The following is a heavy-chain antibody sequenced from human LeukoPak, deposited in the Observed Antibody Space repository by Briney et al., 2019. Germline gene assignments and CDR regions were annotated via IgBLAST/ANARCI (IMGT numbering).Heavy chain of an antibody. CDR3: ARDRPTQTYYDFWSGPPRFDP. J-gene: IGHJ5*02. CDR1: GYTFTSYA. Sequence: ASVKVFCKASGYTFTSYAMNWVRQAPGQGLEWMGWINTNTGNPTYAQGFTGRFVFSLDTSVSTAYLQISSPKAEDTAVYYCARDRPTQTYYDFWSGPPRFDPRGQGTLVTVSS. CDR2: INTNTGNP. V-gene: IGHV7-4-1*02. D-gene: IGHD3-3*01.